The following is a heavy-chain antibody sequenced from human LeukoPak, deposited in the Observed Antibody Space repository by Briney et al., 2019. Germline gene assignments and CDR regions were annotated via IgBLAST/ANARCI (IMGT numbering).Heavy chain of an antibody. D-gene: IGHD1-26*01. CDR2: MNPNSGKT. V-gene: IGHV1-8*03. J-gene: IGHJ4*02. Sequence: ASVKVSCKASGYTFTSYDIIWVRQATGQGREWMGWMNPNSGKTGYAQKFQGRVTITTTTSISTAYMELSSLRSQDTAVYYCARQASGSYYAFDYWGQGTLVTVSS. CDR1: GYTFTSYD. CDR3: ARQASGSYYAFDY.